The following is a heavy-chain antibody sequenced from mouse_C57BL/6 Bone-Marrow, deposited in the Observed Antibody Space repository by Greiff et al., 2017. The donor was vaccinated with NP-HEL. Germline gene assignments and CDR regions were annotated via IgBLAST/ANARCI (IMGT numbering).Heavy chain of an antibody. D-gene: IGHD2-3*01. Sequence: QVQLQQSGAELVMPGASVKLSCKASGYTFTSYWMHWVKQRPGQGLEWIGEIDPSDSYTNYNQKFKGKSTLTVDKSSSTAYMQLSSLTSEDSAVYYCARWLLYFDYWGQGTTLTVSS. V-gene: IGHV1-69*01. J-gene: IGHJ2*01. CDR2: IDPSDSYT. CDR3: ARWLLYFDY. CDR1: GYTFTSYW.